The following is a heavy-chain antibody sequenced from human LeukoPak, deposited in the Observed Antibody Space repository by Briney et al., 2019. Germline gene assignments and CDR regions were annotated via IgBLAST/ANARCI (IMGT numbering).Heavy chain of an antibody. Sequence: GGSLRLSCAASGFTFSSYSMNWVRQAPGKGLEWVSSISSRSSYIYYADSMKGRFTTARDNAKNSLYLQMNSLRAEDTAVYYCARVHSSGWYWFCYFDYWGQGTLVTVSS. J-gene: IGHJ4*02. CDR3: ARVHSSGWYWFCYFDY. D-gene: IGHD6-19*01. V-gene: IGHV3-21*01. CDR1: GFTFSSYS. CDR2: ISSRSSYI.